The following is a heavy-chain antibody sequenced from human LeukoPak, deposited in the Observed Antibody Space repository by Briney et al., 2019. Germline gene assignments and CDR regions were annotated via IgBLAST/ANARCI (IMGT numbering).Heavy chain of an antibody. CDR2: INHSGST. Sequence: SETLSLTCAVYGGSFSGYYWSWIRQPPGKGLEWIGEINHSGSTNYNPSLKSRVTISVDTSKNQFPLKLSSVTAADTAVHYCARGLIRGYSYADDYWGQGTLVTVSS. CDR3: ARGLIRGYSYADDY. J-gene: IGHJ4*02. V-gene: IGHV4-34*01. D-gene: IGHD5-18*01. CDR1: GGSFSGYY.